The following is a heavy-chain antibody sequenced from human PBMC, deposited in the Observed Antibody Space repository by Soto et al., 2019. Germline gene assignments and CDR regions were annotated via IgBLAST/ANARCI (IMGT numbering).Heavy chain of an antibody. CDR1: GGSISSYY. V-gene: IGHV4-59*08. Sequence: SETLSLTCTVSGGSISSYYWSWIRQPPGKGLEWIGYIYYSGSTNYNPSLKSRVTISVDTSKNQFSLKLSSVTAADTAVYYCARSSYCGGDCYTGDFDYWGQGTLVTVS. J-gene: IGHJ4*02. CDR3: ARSSYCGGDCYTGDFDY. D-gene: IGHD2-21*02. CDR2: IYYSGST.